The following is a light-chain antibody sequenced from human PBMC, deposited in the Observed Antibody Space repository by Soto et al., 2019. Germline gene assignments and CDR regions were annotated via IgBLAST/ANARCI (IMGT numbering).Light chain of an antibody. Sequence: EIVLTQSPGTLSLSPGERATLSCRASQSVSSSYLAWYQQKPGQAPRLLIYGASSRATGIPDRFSGSGSGTDFTLTISRLEPEDLAVYYCQQYRTFGQGTKVDI. V-gene: IGKV3-20*01. CDR1: QSVSSSY. J-gene: IGKJ1*01. CDR2: GAS. CDR3: QQYRT.